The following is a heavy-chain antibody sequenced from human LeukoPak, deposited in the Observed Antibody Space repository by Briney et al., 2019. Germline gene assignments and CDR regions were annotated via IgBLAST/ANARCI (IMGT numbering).Heavy chain of an antibody. V-gene: IGHV1-2*02. D-gene: IGHD2-2*01. CDR3: AREVVVVPAAPFDP. CDR2: INPNSGGT. CDR1: GYTFTGYY. J-gene: IGHJ5*02. Sequence: ASVKVSCKASGYTFTGYYMHWVRQAPGQGLEWMGWINPNSGGTNYAQKFQGRVTMTRDTSISTAYMELSRLRSDDPAVYYCAREVVVVPAAPFDPWGQGTLVTVSS.